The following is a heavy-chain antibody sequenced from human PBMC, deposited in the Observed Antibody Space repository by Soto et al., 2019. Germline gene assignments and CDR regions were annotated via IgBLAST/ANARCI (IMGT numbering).Heavy chain of an antibody. CDR3: AVSSRWYYNWLDP. CDR2: IYYSGST. V-gene: IGHV4-39*01. D-gene: IGHD6-13*01. Sequence: SETLSLTCTVSGGSISSSSYYWGWIRQPPGKGLEWIGSIYYSGSTYYNPSLKSRVTISVDTSKNQFSLKLSSVTAADTTVYYCAVSSRWYYNWLDPWGQGTLVT. J-gene: IGHJ5*02. CDR1: GGSISSSSYY.